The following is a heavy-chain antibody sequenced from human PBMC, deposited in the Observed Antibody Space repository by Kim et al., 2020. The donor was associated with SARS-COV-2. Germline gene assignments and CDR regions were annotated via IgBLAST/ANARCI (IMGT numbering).Heavy chain of an antibody. J-gene: IGHJ4*01. V-gene: IGHV4-39*07. D-gene: IGHD3-10*01. CDR1: GGSISSSTYY. CDR3: ARDEDYYGSGSYHY. CDR2: IHYSGST. Sequence: SETLSLTCTVSGGSISSSTYYWGWIRQPPGKGLEWIGSIHYSGSTSYNPSLKSRVTISLDTSKNQLSLKLSSLTAADTAGYYCARDEDYYGSGSYHYWG.